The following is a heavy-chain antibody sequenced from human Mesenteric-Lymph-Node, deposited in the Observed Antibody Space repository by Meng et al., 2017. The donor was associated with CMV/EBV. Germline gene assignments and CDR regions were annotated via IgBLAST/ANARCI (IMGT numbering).Heavy chain of an antibody. CDR1: GFMFSDYW. Sequence: GESLKISCASSGFMFSDYWMSWVRQAPGKGLEWVANIKEDGSEKYFLDSVKGRFTISRDNAKNSLYLQMNSLRAEDTAVYYCARDFYYYYGMDVWGQGTTVTVSS. J-gene: IGHJ6*02. CDR3: ARDFYYYYGMDV. CDR2: IKEDGSEK. V-gene: IGHV3-7*04.